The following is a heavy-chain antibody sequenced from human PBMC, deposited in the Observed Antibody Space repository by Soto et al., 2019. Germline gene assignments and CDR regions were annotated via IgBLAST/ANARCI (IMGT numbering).Heavy chain of an antibody. D-gene: IGHD2-2*01. J-gene: IGHJ4*02. V-gene: IGHV4-59*01. CDR3: ARLGYCSSTSCYVLILDY. CDR2: IYYSGST. CDR1: GDSISSYY. Sequence: SETLSLTCTVSGDSISSYYWSWIRQPPGKGLEWIGYIYYSGSTNYNPSLKSRVTIFIDTPKNQFSLKLSSVTAADTAVYYCARLGYCSSTSCYVLILDYWGQGTRVTVSS.